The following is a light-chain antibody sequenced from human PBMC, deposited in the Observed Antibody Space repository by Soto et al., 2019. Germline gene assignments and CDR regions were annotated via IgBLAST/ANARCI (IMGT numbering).Light chain of an antibody. CDR1: QSVSSSY. CDR2: GAS. V-gene: IGKV3-20*01. J-gene: IGKJ1*01. Sequence: EIVLKQSPGTLSLSPGERATLSCRASQSVSSSYLAWYQQKPGQAPRLLIYGASSRATGITDRFSGSGSGTAVTLTISRLEPEDFAVYYCQQYGSSTLRTFGQGTKVEIK. CDR3: QQYGSSTLRT.